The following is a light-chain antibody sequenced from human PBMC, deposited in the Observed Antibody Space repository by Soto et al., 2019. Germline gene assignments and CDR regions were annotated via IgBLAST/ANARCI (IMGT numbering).Light chain of an antibody. Sequence: DIQITQSPSTLSASVGARVTMTCRASQSVSNWVAWYQQKPGKAPKLLIYDASTLEDGVTSRFSGSGSGTEFTLSISSLQPDDYATSSCQQYTSYWTFGQGTKVEIK. CDR3: QQYTSYWT. J-gene: IGKJ1*01. CDR2: DAS. CDR1: QSVSNW. V-gene: IGKV1-5*01.